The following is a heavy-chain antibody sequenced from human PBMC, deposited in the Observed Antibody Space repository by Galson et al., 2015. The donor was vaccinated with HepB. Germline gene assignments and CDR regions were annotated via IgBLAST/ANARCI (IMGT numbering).Heavy chain of an antibody. CDR2: ISAYNGNT. J-gene: IGHJ4*02. Sequence: SVKVSCKASGYTFTSYGISWVRQAPGQGLEWMGWISAYNGNTNYAQKLQGRVTMTTDTSTSTAYMELRSLRSDDTAVYYCARDLSEAVAVGFKYWGQGTLVTVSS. V-gene: IGHV1-18*01. D-gene: IGHD6-19*01. CDR3: ARDLSEAVAVGFKY. CDR1: GYTFTSYG.